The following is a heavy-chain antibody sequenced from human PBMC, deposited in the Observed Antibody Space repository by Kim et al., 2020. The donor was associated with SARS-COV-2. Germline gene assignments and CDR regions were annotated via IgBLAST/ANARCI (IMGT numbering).Heavy chain of an antibody. CDR3: ARVGGGPLVVVVAATEIPYGMDV. CDR1: GYTFTSYA. V-gene: IGHV7-4-1*02. Sequence: ASVKVSCKASGYTFTSYAMNWVRQAPGQGLEWMGWINTNTGNPTYAQGFTGRFVFSLDTSVSTAYLQISSLKAEDTAVYYCARVGGGPLVVVVAATEIPYGMDVWGQGTTVTVSS. J-gene: IGHJ6*02. D-gene: IGHD2-15*01. CDR2: INTNTGNP.